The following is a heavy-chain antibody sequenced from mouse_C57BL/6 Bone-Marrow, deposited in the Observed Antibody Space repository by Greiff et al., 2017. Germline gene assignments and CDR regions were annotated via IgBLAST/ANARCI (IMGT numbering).Heavy chain of an antibody. CDR2: VYPYNGGT. Sequence: EVQLQQSGPVLVKPGPSVKISCKASGFTFTDYYMHWVKQSHGKSLEWIGLVYPYNGGTSYNQKFKGKATLTVDTSSRTAYMELNILTSEDSAVYYCASSDYYGSSPWCFDVWGTGTTVTVSS. CDR1: GFTFTDYY. CDR3: ASSDYYGSSPWCFDV. J-gene: IGHJ1*03. D-gene: IGHD1-1*01. V-gene: IGHV1-36*01.